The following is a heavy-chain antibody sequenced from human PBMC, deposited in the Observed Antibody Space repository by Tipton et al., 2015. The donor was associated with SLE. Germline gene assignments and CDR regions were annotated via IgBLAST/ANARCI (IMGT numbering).Heavy chain of an antibody. D-gene: IGHD3-3*01. J-gene: IGHJ6*03. CDR3: AKDMYYDFWSGGYMDV. V-gene: IGHV3-9*01. CDR1: GFIVSSNY. Sequence: QLVQSGGGLVQPGGSLRLSCVVSGFIVSSNYMSWVRQAPGKGLEWVSGISWNSGSIGYADSVKGRFTISRDNAKNSLYLQMNSLRAEDTALYYCAKDMYYDFWSGGYMDVWGKGTTVTVSS. CDR2: ISWNSGSI.